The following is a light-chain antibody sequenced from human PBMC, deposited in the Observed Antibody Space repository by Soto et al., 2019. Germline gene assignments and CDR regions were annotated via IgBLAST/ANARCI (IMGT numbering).Light chain of an antibody. Sequence: EIVMTQSPATLSVSPGERATLSCRASQSVSSNLAWYQQKPGPTPKLLIYVASTRATGIAARFSGSGSGTEFTLTISSLQSEDFAVYYCQQYNVCPLTFGGGTKCEFK. J-gene: IGKJ4*01. CDR1: QSVSSN. CDR2: VAS. V-gene: IGKV3-15*01. CDR3: QQYNVCPLT.